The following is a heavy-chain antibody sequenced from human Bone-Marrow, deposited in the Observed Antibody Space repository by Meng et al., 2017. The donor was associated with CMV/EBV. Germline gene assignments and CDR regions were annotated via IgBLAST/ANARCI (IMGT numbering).Heavy chain of an antibody. CDR3: ARRYCSSTSCLGGFDY. V-gene: IGHV2-70*20. D-gene: IGHD2-2*01. Sequence: SGHTLVKPTQTLTLTCTFSGFSLSTSGMCVSWVRQPPGKALEWLALIDWDDDKYYSTSLKTRLTISKDTSKNQVVLTMTNMDPVDTATYYCARRYCSSTSCLGGFDYWGQGTLVTVSS. J-gene: IGHJ4*02. CDR2: IDWDDDK. CDR1: GFSLSTSGMC.